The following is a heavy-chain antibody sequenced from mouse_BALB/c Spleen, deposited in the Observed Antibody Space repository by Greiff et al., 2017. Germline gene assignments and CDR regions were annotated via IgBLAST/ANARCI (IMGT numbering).Heavy chain of an antibody. CDR1: GFNIKDTY. CDR2: IDPANGNT. CDR3: AREAYDSYFDY. Sequence: VQLKESGAELVKPGASVKLSCTASGFNIKDTYMHWVKQRPEQGLEWIGRIDPANGNTKYDPKFQGKATITADTSSNTAYLQLSSLTSEDTAVYYGAREAYDSYFDYWGQGTTLTVSS. V-gene: IGHV14-3*02. J-gene: IGHJ2*01. D-gene: IGHD2-14*01.